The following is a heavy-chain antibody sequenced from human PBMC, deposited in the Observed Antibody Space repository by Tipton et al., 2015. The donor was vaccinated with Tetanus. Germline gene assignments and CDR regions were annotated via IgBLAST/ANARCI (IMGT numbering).Heavy chain of an antibody. CDR1: GFSFSSYW. D-gene: IGHD1-14*01. J-gene: IGHJ4*02. Sequence: GSLRLSCEASGFSFSSYWMTWVRQAPGKGLEWVANIKHDGSDKDYVDSVKGRFTIHRDNAQNSLSLQMNSLRVEDTGVYYCARDVTGTASGRRWGQGTLVTVSS. CDR2: IKHDGSDK. V-gene: IGHV3-7*01. CDR3: ARDVTGTASGRR.